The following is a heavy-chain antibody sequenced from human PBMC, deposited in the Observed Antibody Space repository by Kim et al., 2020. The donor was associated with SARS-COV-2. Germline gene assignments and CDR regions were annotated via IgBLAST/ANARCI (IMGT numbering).Heavy chain of an antibody. Sequence: GGSLRLSCAASGFTFSSYEMNWVRQAPGKGLEWVSYISSSGSTIYYADSVKGRFTISRDNAKNSLYLQMNSLRAEDTAVYYCARWWRGIGVVVTASPHWYFDLWGRGTWSLSPQ. CDR3: ARWWRGIGVVVTASPHWYFDL. J-gene: IGHJ2*01. V-gene: IGHV3-48*03. CDR2: ISSSGSTI. CDR1: GFTFSSYE. D-gene: IGHD2-21*02.